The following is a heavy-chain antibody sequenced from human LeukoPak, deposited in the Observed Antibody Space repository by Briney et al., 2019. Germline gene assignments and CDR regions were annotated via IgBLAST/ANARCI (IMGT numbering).Heavy chain of an antibody. J-gene: IGHJ6*02. D-gene: IGHD3-10*01. CDR1: GYTFTSYD. CDR2: MNPNSGNT. Sequence: AASVKVSCKASGYTFTSYDINWVRQATGQGLEWMGWMNPNSGNTGYAQKFQGRVTMTRNTSISTAYMELSSLRSEDTAVYYCARGASTVRGVIPVYYYGMDVWGQGTTVTASS. CDR3: ARGASTVRGVIPVYYYGMDV. V-gene: IGHV1-8*01.